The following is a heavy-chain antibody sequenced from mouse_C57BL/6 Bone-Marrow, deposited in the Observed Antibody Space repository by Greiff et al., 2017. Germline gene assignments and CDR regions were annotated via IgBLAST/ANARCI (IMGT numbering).Heavy chain of an antibody. CDR1: GFSFNTYA. V-gene: IGHV10-1*01. Sequence: EVQGVESGGGLVQPKGSLKLSCAASGFSFNTYAMNWVRQAPGKGLEWVARIRSKSNNYATYYADSVKDRFTISRDDSESMLYLQMNNLRTEDTAMYYCVRSFYDFWYFDVWGTGTTVTVSS. CDR2: IRSKSNNYAT. J-gene: IGHJ1*03. CDR3: VRSFYDFWYFDV. D-gene: IGHD2-4*01.